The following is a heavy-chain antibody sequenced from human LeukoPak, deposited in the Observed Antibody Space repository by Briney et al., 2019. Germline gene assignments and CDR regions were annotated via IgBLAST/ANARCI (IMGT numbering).Heavy chain of an antibody. J-gene: IGHJ4*02. V-gene: IGHV3-7*01. D-gene: IGHD4-17*01. CDR1: GFTFSSYW. Sequence: GGSLRLSCAASGFTFSSYWMSWVRQAPGKGLEWVANIKQDGSEKYYVDSVKGRFTISRDNAKNSLYLQMNSLRAEDTAVYYCAKGTDYGDYPFDYWGQGTLVTVSS. CDR2: IKQDGSEK. CDR3: AKGTDYGDYPFDY.